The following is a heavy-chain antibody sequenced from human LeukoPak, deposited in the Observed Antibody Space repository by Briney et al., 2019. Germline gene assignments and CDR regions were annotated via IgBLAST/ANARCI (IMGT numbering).Heavy chain of an antibody. J-gene: IGHJ4*02. CDR2: ISRDSNII. V-gene: IGHV3-48*01. CDR1: GFSFRDYN. D-gene: IGHD5-18*01. CDR3: ARAYDTNTYGYVY. Sequence: GGSLRLSCAASGFSFRDYNVNWVRQPPGKGLEWVSYISRDSNIIYYADSVKGRYTNSRDNAKNSVSLRMNSLSAEDTAVYYCARAYDTNTYGYVYWGQGTLVTVSS.